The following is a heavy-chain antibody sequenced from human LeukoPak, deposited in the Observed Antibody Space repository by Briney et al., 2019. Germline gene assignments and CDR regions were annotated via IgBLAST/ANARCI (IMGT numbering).Heavy chain of an antibody. V-gene: IGHV3-30-3*01. CDR2: ISYDGGNK. Sequence: SGGSLRLSCAASGXTFSSHSIHWVRQAPGKGQEWVALISYDGGNKYYADSVEGRFTISRDNSKNTLYLQVNSLRGEDTGVYYCARDNGYRNGHAFDFWGQGTLVTVSS. CDR1: GXTFSSHS. CDR3: ARDNGYRNGHAFDF. J-gene: IGHJ4*02. D-gene: IGHD5-18*01.